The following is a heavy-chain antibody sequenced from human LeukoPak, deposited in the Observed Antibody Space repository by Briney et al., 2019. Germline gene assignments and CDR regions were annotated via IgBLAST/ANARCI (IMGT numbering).Heavy chain of an antibody. J-gene: IGHJ3*02. Sequence: PGGSLRLSCAASGYTFSTYWIHWVRQAPGKGLVWVSRINGDGGNTVYADSAKGRFTISRDNVKNTVYLQMNSLRAEDTAVYYCAREAYSNYAYDMWGQGTMVIVSS. CDR1: GYTFSTYW. CDR3: AREAYSNYAYDM. D-gene: IGHD6-13*01. CDR2: INGDGGNT. V-gene: IGHV3-74*01.